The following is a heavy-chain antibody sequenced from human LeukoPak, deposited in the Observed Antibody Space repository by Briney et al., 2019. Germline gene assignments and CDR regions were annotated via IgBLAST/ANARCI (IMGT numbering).Heavy chain of an antibody. D-gene: IGHD3-3*01. CDR2: IVVGSGNT. CDR3: AAVIRKRGVIFDY. Sequence: ASVKVSCKASGFTFTSSAMQWVRQARGQRLEWIGWIVVGSGNTNYAQKFQERVTITRDMSTSTAYMELSSLRSEDTAVYYCAAVIRKRGVIFDYWGQGTLVTVSS. CDR1: GFTFTSSA. J-gene: IGHJ4*02. V-gene: IGHV1-58*02.